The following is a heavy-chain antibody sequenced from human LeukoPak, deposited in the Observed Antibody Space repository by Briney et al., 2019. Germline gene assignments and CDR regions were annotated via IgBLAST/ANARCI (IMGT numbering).Heavy chain of an antibody. CDR2: INHSGST. CDR1: GGSFSGYY. V-gene: IGHV4-34*01. Sequence: PSETLSLTCAVYGGSFSGYYWSWIRQPPGKGLEWIGEINHSGSTNYNPSLKSRVTISVDTSKNQYSLKLSSVTVADTAVYYCASGRGWLLLRYGMDVWGQGTTVTVSS. D-gene: IGHD3-9*01. CDR3: ASGRGWLLLRYGMDV. J-gene: IGHJ6*02.